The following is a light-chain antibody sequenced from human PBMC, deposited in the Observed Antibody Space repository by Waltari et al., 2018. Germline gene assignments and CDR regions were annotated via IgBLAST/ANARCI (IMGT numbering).Light chain of an antibody. CDR2: EVI. CDR3: CSYAGRNIWV. Sequence: QSALTQPASVSGSPGQSITLPGTGTSSEFGFYNLVSWYQQHPDKAPKLMVYEVIERPSGVSTRFSGSKSGNTAYLTISGLQAEDEADYYCCSYAGRNIWVFGGGTKVTVL. CDR1: SSEFGFYNL. V-gene: IGLV2-23*02. J-gene: IGLJ3*02.